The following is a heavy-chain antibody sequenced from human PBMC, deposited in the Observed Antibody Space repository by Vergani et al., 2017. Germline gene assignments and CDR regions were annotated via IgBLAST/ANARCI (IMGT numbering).Heavy chain of an antibody. D-gene: IGHD3-22*01. CDR1: GFTFSSYA. J-gene: IGHJ3*02. Sequence: VQLVESGGGVVQPGGSLRLSCAASGFTFSSYAMSWDRQAPGKGLEWVSAISGSGGSTYYADSVKGRFTISRDNSKNTLYLQMNSLRAEDTAVYYCAKDPPTMIVVVINDAFDIWGQGTMVTVSS. CDR2: ISGSGGST. V-gene: IGHV3-23*04. CDR3: AKDPPTMIVVVINDAFDI.